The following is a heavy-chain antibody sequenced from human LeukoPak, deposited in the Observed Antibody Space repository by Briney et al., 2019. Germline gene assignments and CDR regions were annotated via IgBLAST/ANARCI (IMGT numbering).Heavy chain of an antibody. V-gene: IGHV3-48*01. CDR2: ISGRSSTI. Sequence: VGSLRLSCAASAFTFSDYSMNWVRQAPGKGLEWISYISGRSSTIYYADSVRGRFTISRDNAKNSMYLQMNSLRAEGTAVYYCARDRLTSGSYFFDYWGQGTLVTVSS. J-gene: IGHJ4*02. CDR1: AFTFSDYS. D-gene: IGHD1-26*01. CDR3: ARDRLTSGSYFFDY.